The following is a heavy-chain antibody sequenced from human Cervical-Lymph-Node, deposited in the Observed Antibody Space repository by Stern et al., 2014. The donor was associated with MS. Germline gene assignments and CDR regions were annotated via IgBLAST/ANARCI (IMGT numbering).Heavy chain of an antibody. CDR2: ISYDGSNK. V-gene: IGHV3-30*18. CDR3: AKCYGDSTYYYYGMDV. D-gene: IGHD4-17*01. J-gene: IGHJ6*02. Sequence: VQLVESGGGVVQPGRSLRLSCAASGFTFSSYGMHWVRQAPGKGLEWVAVISYDGSNKYDADSVKGRFTISRDKSKNTLSLHMNSLRAEDTAVYYCAKCYGDSTYYYYGMDVWGQGTTVTVSS. CDR1: GFTFSSYG.